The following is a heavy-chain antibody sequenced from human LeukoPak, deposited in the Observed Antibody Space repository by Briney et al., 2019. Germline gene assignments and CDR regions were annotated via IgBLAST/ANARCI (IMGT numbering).Heavy chain of an antibody. CDR2: IYRGGST. Sequence: PGGSLRLSCAASGFTVGSNYMSWVRQAPGKGLELVSIIYRGGSTNYADSVKGRFTISRDTSKNTLYLQMNSLRAEDTAVYYCARLSANSSAYLFDYWGQGTLVTVSS. CDR1: GFTVGSNY. D-gene: IGHD3-22*01. J-gene: IGHJ4*02. CDR3: ARLSANSSAYLFDY. V-gene: IGHV3-66*04.